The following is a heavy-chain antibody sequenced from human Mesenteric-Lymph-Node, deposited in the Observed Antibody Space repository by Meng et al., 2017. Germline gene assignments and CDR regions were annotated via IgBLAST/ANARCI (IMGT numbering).Heavy chain of an antibody. CDR1: GGSISTYY. CDR2: IFYTGST. CDR3: ASRPYYDFWSGYYPRTYYYGMDV. V-gene: IGHV4-39*07. J-gene: IGHJ6*02. Sequence: SETLSLTCNISGGSISTYYWSWIRQPPGKGLEWIGSIFYTGSTYYNPSLKSRVTISVDTSKNQFSLKLSSVTAADTAVYYCASRPYYDFWSGYYPRTYYYGMDVWGQGTTVTVSS. D-gene: IGHD3-3*01.